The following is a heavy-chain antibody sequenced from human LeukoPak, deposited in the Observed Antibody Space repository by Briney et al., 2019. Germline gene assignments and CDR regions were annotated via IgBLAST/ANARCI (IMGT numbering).Heavy chain of an antibody. CDR3: ARDYYDSSGYYYFDY. J-gene: IGHJ4*02. V-gene: IGHV3-66*01. Sequence: GGSLRLSCAASGFTVSNNYMRWVRQAPGKGLEWVSLIYSGGSTYYADSVKGRFTISRDNAKNSLYLQMNSLRAEDTAVYYCARDYYDSSGYYYFDYWGQGTLVTVSS. CDR2: IYSGGST. D-gene: IGHD3-22*01. CDR1: GFTVSNNY.